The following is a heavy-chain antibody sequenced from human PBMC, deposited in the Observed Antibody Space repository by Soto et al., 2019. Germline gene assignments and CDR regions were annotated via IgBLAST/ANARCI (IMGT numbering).Heavy chain of an antibody. CDR3: AKPIGGGYSTGGARHAFDI. J-gene: IGHJ3*02. CDR1: GFTFSGYA. V-gene: IGHV3-23*01. Sequence: EVQLLESGGGLVQPGGSLRLSCAASGFTFSGYAMSWVRQAPGKGLEWVSAISGSGGSTYYTDSVKGRFTISRDNSKTTLYLQMNSLRAEDTAVYYCAKPIGGGYSTGGARHAFDIWGQGTMVTVSS. D-gene: IGHD2-2*01. CDR2: ISGSGGST.